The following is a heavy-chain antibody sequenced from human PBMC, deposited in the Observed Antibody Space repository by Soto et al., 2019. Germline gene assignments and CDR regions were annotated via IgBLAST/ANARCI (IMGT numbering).Heavy chain of an antibody. D-gene: IGHD1-26*01. CDR3: ARHSPYRSLDYCYYYGMDV. J-gene: IGHJ6*02. CDR2: IYPGDSDT. V-gene: IGHV5-51*01. CDR1: GYSFTSYW. Sequence: PGESLKISCKGSGYSFTSYWIGWVRQMPGKGLEWMGIIYPGDSDTRYSPSFQGQVTISADKSISTAYLQWSSLKASDTAMYYCARHSPYRSLDYCYYYGMDVWGQGTTVTVSS.